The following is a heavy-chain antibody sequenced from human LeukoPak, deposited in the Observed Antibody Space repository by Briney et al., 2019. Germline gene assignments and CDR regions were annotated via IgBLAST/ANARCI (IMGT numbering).Heavy chain of an antibody. Sequence: GGSLRLSCAASGFTFSSYEMNWVRQAPGKGLEWVSYISSSGTTIYYADSVKGRFTISRDNAKNSLYLQMNNLRAEDTAVYYCARVGVVVAATGNLWFDPWGQGTLVAVSS. CDR3: ARVGVVVAATGNLWFDP. J-gene: IGHJ5*02. V-gene: IGHV3-48*03. CDR2: ISSSGTTI. D-gene: IGHD2-15*01. CDR1: GFTFSSYE.